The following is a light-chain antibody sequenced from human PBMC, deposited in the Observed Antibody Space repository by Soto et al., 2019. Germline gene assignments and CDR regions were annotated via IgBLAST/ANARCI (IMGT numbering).Light chain of an antibody. CDR1: QRVSSSN. J-gene: IGKJ1*01. V-gene: IGKV3-15*01. CDR2: GAS. CDR3: PQYYNWRPR. Sequence: IVLTQSPGTLSLYTGHRAPLYCVASQRVSSSNLAWYSQQPGKAPRLFIHGASPRATGIPVRFSCSGAGTGFTLTISSLQSEDVEVYYCPQYYNWRPRFCQGTKVDIK.